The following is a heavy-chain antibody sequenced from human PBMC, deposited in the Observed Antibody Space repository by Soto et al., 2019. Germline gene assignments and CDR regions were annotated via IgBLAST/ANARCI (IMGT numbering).Heavy chain of an antibody. Sequence: EVQLVESGGGLVQPGGSLRLSCAASGFTFSSYSMNWVGQAPGKGLEWVSYISSSSSTIYYADSVKGRFTISRANAKNALYLQINSLRAEDTAVYYCARDLNYGLFDYWGQGTLVTVSS. J-gene: IGHJ4*02. V-gene: IGHV3-48*01. D-gene: IGHD4-17*01. CDR3: ARDLNYGLFDY. CDR2: ISSSSSTI. CDR1: GFTFSSYS.